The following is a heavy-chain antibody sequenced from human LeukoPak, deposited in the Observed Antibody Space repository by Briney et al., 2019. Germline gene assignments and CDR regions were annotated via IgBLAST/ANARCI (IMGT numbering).Heavy chain of an antibody. V-gene: IGHV3-23*01. CDR1: GFTFSSYA. CDR2: ISGSGGST. D-gene: IGHD4-17*01. J-gene: IGHJ4*02. CDR3: AKGPPRRPRVTTWIYFDY. Sequence: GGSLRLSCAASGFTFSSYAMSWVRQAPGKGLEWVSAISGSGGSTYYADSVKGRFTISRDNSKNTLYLQMNSLRAEDTAVYYCAKGPPRRPRVTTWIYFDYWGQGTLVTVSS.